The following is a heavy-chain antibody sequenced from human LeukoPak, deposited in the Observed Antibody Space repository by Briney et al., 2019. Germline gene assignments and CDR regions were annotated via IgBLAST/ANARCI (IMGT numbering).Heavy chain of an antibody. CDR3: AREGGIVGATAY. Sequence: ASVKVSFKASGYTFTGYYMHWVRQAPGQGLEWMGIINPSGGSTSYAQKFQGRVTMTRDTSTSTVYMELSSLRSEDTAVYYCAREGGIVGATAYWGQGTLVTVSS. D-gene: IGHD1-26*01. CDR2: INPSGGST. CDR1: GYTFTGYY. J-gene: IGHJ4*02. V-gene: IGHV1-46*01.